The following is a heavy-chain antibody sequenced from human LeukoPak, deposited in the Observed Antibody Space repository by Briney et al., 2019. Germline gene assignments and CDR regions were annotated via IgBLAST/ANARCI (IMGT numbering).Heavy chain of an antibody. Sequence: ASVKVSCKASGYTFTGYYMHWVRQAPGQGLEWMGWINPNSGGTNYAQKFQGRVTMTRDTSISTAYMELSRLRSDDTAVYYCARDAGELAAGLYYFDYWGQGTLVTVSS. D-gene: IGHD6-25*01. CDR1: GYTFTGYY. CDR3: ARDAGELAAGLYYFDY. J-gene: IGHJ4*02. CDR2: INPNSGGT. V-gene: IGHV1-2*02.